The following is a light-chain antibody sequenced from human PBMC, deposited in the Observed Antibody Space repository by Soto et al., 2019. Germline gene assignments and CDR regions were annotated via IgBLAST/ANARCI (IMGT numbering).Light chain of an antibody. J-gene: IGKJ5*01. CDR1: QDISNY. Sequence: DIQMTQSPSSLSASVGERVTITCQASQDISNYLNWYQQKLGKAPKLLIYDASNLETGVPSRLSGSGSGTDFTFTISSLQPEDIATYYCQQYSHLITFGQGTRLEIK. V-gene: IGKV1-33*01. CDR3: QQYSHLIT. CDR2: DAS.